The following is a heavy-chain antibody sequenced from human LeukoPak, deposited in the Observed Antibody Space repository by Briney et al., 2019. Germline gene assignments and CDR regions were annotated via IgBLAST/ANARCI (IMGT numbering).Heavy chain of an antibody. J-gene: IGHJ5*02. V-gene: IGHV3-9*01. Sequence: GGSLRLSCAASGFAFDDYAMHWVRQAPGKGLEWVSGISWNSGSIGYADSVKGRFTISRDNAKNSLYLQMNSLRAEDTALYYCAKGRDKYQLLSKNWFDPWGQGTLVTVSS. CDR3: AKGRDKYQLLSKNWFDP. CDR2: ISWNSGSI. D-gene: IGHD2-2*01. CDR1: GFAFDDYA.